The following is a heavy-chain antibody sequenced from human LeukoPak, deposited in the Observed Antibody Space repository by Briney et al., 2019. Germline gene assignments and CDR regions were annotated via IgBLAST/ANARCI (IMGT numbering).Heavy chain of an antibody. CDR3: ARDIGLAH. J-gene: IGHJ4*02. CDR2: VHSNGDT. CDR1: GASISTYF. V-gene: IGHV4-4*07. D-gene: IGHD3-16*02. Sequence: SETLSLTCTDSGASISTYFWSWFRQPAGKGLEWIGRVHSNGDTYYNPSLESRVTVSMDTSKNQFALNLTSLTAADTAVYYSARDIGLAHWGQGTLVTVSS.